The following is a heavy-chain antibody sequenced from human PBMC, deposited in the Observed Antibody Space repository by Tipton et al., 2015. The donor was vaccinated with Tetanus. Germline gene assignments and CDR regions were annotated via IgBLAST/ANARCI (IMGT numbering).Heavy chain of an antibody. J-gene: IGHJ4*02. CDR3: VRGYSGDAF. CDR2: IRQDGDEK. V-gene: IGHV3-7*04. Sequence: SLRLSCAASGFTFSDYGMNWVRQAPGKGLEWVANIRQDGDEKNYVDSVKGRFTISRDNTKSSVHLQMNSLREDDTAVYYCVRGYSGDAFWGQGTRVTVSS. CDR1: GFTFSDYG. D-gene: IGHD2-15*01.